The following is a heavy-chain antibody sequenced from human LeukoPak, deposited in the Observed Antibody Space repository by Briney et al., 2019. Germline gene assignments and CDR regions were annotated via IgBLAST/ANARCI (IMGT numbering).Heavy chain of an antibody. Sequence: SETLSLTCAVYGGSFSGYYWSWIRQPPGKGLEWIGEINHSGSTNYNPSLKSRVTMSVDTSKNQFSLKLSSVTAADTAVYYCARDLYYYGSGSYYSDVWGQGTTVTVSS. D-gene: IGHD3-10*01. CDR2: INHSGST. CDR3: ARDLYYYGSGSYYSDV. CDR1: GGSFSGYY. V-gene: IGHV4-34*01. J-gene: IGHJ6*02.